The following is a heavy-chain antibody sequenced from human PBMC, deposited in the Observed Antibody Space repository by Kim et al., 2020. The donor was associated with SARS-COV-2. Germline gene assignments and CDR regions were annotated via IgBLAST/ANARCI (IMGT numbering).Heavy chain of an antibody. Sequence: GESLKISCKGSGYSFSSYWITWVRQLPGKGLEWMGRIDPSDSYTNYSPSLQGHVTISADKSISTAYLQWSSLKASDTAMYYCARWGGYCSGTRCYTGSIGSHYYTMDVWGQGTTVTVSS. CDR3: ARWGGYCSGTRCYTGSIGSHYYTMDV. D-gene: IGHD2-2*02. CDR1: GYSFSSYW. V-gene: IGHV5-10-1*01. J-gene: IGHJ6*02. CDR2: IDPSDSYT.